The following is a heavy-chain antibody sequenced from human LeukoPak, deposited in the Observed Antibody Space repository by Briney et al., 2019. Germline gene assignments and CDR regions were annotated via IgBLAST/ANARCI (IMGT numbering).Heavy chain of an antibody. V-gene: IGHV4-39*01. CDR2: IYYSGST. CDR3: ARLGKGIAAAGTIDY. CDR1: GGSISSSSYY. D-gene: IGHD6-13*01. J-gene: IGHJ4*02. Sequence: SETLSLTCTVSGGSISSSSYYWGWIRQPPGKGLEWIGSIYYSGSTYYNPSLKSRVTISVDTSKNQFSLKLSSVTAADTAVYYCARLGKGIAAAGTIDYWGQGTLVTVS.